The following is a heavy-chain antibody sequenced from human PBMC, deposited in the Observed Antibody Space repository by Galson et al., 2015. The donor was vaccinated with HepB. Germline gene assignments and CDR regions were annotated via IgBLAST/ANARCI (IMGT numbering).Heavy chain of an antibody. CDR2: IDWDDDK. D-gene: IGHD3-22*01. CDR3: ARTNYYDSSDDAFDI. V-gene: IGHV2-70*04. Sequence: ALVKPTQTLTLTCTFSGFSLSTSGMRVSWIRQPPGKALEWLARIDWDDDKFYSTSLKTRLTISKDTSKNQVVLTMTNMDPVDTATYYCARTNYYDSSDDAFDIWGQGTMVTVSS. CDR1: GFSLSTSGMR. J-gene: IGHJ3*02.